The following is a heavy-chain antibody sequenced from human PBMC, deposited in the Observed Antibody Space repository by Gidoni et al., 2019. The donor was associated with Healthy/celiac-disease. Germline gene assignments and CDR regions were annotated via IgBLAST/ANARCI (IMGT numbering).Heavy chain of an antibody. J-gene: IGHJ6*02. D-gene: IGHD2-2*01. CDR1: GFTFDDYA. CDR2: ISWNSVSI. Sequence: EVQLVESGGGLVQPGRSLRLSCAASGFTFDDYAMHWVRQAPGKGLEWVSGISWNSVSIGYADSVKGRFTISRDNAKNSLYLQMNSLRAEDTALYYCAKNSRAVVPAASMDVWGQGTTVTVSS. V-gene: IGHV3-9*01. CDR3: AKNSRAVVPAASMDV.